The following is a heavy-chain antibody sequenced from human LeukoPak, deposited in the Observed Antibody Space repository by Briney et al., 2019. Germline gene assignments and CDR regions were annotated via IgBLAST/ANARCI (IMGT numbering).Heavy chain of an antibody. J-gene: IGHJ4*02. V-gene: IGHV3-7*01. CDR3: ARLESSGWYRFDC. Sequence: GGSLRLSCAASGFTFSNFWMSWVRQAPGKGLEWVANIKQDGGEKYFLDSVKGRFTISRDNAKNSLYLQMNSLRVEDTGLYYCARLESSGWYRFDCWGQGTLVTVSS. CDR2: IKQDGGEK. CDR1: GFTFSNFW. D-gene: IGHD6-19*01.